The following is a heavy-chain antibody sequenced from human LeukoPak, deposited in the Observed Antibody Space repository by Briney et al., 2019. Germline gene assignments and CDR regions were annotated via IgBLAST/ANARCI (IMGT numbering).Heavy chain of an antibody. CDR1: GASITSYY. V-gene: IGHV4-59*01. D-gene: IGHD6-19*01. CDR2: IYHTGNI. J-gene: IGHJ4*02. CDR3: ARFGSGWWCNDY. Sequence: PSETLSLTCAVSGASITSYYWTWIRQPPGKGLEWIGYIYHTGNIKYNPSLNSRVTISIDTSKNQFSLKLSSVTAADTAVYYCARFGSGWWCNDYWGQGTLVTVSS.